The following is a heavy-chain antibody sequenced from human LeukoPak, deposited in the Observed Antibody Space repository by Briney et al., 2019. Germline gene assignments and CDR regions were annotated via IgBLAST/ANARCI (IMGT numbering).Heavy chain of an antibody. V-gene: IGHV3-7*01. D-gene: IGHD1-26*01. CDR2: IKQDGSEK. CDR1: GFTFSSYW. CDR3: ARDSHQWELPRYFDY. J-gene: IGHJ4*02. Sequence: PGGSLRLSCVASGFTFSSYWMSWVRQAPGEGLEWVANIKQDGSEKYYVDSVKGRFTISRDNAKNSLYLQMNSLRAEDTAVYYCARDSHQWELPRYFDYWGQGTLVTVSS.